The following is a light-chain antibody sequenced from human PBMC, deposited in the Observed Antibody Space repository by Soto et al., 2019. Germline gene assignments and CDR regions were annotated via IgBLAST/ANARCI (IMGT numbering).Light chain of an antibody. CDR3: QHHDNWPLIT. CDR1: QRISSW. V-gene: IGKV1-5*03. CDR2: EAS. Sequence: DIQMTQSPSTLSASVGDRVTISCRASQRISSWLAWYQQKPGKAPKLLIYEASSLESGVPSRFSGSGSGTEFTLTISSLQSEDFALYYCQHHDNWPLITFGQGTRLEIK. J-gene: IGKJ5*01.